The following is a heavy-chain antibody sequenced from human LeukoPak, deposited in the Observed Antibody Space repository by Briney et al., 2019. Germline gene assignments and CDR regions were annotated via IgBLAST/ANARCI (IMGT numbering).Heavy chain of an antibody. CDR3: ARPHRQLEPYFQH. CDR2: ISSGGSNK. CDR1: GFTSSSYA. D-gene: IGHD6-13*01. Sequence: PGGSLRLSCAASGFTSSSYAMRWGRPAPGKRVGWGAVISSGGSNKYYAASVKGRFTISRDNSKTTLYLQMNSLRAEDTAVYYCARPHRQLEPYFQHWGQGPLVTVSS. J-gene: IGHJ1*01. V-gene: IGHV3-30*04.